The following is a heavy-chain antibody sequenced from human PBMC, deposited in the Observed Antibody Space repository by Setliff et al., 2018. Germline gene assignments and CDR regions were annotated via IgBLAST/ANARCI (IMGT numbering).Heavy chain of an antibody. D-gene: IGHD2-15*01. V-gene: IGHV1-69*05. CDR2: TIPIFGT. CDR3: ARDSPEMVAPPAAHCFDP. CDR1: GGTFSSYG. Sequence: ASVKVSCKASGGTFSSYGISWVRQAPGQGLEWMGGTIPIFGTNYAQKFQGRVTIITDESTSTAYMELSSLTSADTAVYYCARDSPEMVAPPAAHCFDPWGQGTLVTVSS. J-gene: IGHJ5*02.